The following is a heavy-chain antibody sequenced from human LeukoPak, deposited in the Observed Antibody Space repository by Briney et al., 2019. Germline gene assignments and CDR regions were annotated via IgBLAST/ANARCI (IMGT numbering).Heavy chain of an antibody. J-gene: IGHJ4*01. CDR1: GFTFSSYW. CDR3: SRSAYYDGSGNYYDY. CDR2: ISDGGSTT. Sequence: GGSLRLSCAASGFTFSSYWMHWVRQAPGKGLVWVSRISDGGSTTTYADSVKGRFTISRDNAKNTLYLQMNGLRAEDTAVYYCSRSAYYDGSGNYYDYWGQEPWSPSPQ. V-gene: IGHV3-74*01. D-gene: IGHD3-22*01.